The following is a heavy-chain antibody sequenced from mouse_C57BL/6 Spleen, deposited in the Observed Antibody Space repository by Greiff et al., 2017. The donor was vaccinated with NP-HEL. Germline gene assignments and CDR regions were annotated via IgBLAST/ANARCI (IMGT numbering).Heavy chain of an antibody. CDR2: IYPGSGST. D-gene: IGHD1-1*02. J-gene: IGHJ4*01. V-gene: IGHV1-55*01. CDR3: ARRRGGYYPMDY. Sequence: VQLQQSGAELVKPGASVKMSCKASGYTFTSYWITWVKQRPGQGLEWIGDIYPGSGSTNYNEKFKSKATLTVDTSSSTAYMQLSSLTSEDSAVYYCARRRGGYYPMDYWGQGTSVTVSS. CDR1: GYTFTSYW.